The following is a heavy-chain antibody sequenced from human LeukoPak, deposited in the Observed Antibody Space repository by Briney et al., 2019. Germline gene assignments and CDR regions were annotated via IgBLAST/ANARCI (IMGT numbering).Heavy chain of an antibody. CDR1: GYTFTSYG. J-gene: IGHJ4*02. D-gene: IGHD4-17*01. CDR3: ARAEFTTVTTSYYFDY. V-gene: IGHV1-18*01. CDR2: ISAYNGNT. Sequence: ASVKVSCKASGYTFTSYGISWVRQAPGQGLEWTGWISAYNGNTNYAQKLQGRVTMTTDTSTSTAYMELRSLRSDDTAVYYCARAEFTTVTTSYYFDYWGQGTLVTVSS.